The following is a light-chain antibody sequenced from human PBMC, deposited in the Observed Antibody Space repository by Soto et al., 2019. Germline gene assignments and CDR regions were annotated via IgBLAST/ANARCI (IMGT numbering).Light chain of an antibody. CDR3: QQYGSSPWT. Sequence: EIVLTQSPGTLSLSPGERATLSCRAGQSGSSRYLAWYQQKPGQAPRVLIYGASSRATGIPDRFSGSGSGADFTLTSSGLEPEDSAVCYCQQYGSSPWTVGEGTKVEI. V-gene: IGKV3-20*01. CDR1: QSGSSRY. J-gene: IGKJ1*01. CDR2: GAS.